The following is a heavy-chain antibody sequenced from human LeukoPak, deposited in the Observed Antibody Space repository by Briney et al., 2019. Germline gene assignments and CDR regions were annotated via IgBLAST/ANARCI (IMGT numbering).Heavy chain of an antibody. CDR3: VRDEYQRNY. V-gene: IGHV3-48*04. D-gene: IGHD6-25*01. J-gene: IGHJ4*02. Sequence: PGGSLRLSCAASGFTFSSYSMNWVRQAPGKGLEWISYISGSGSTIYYSDSVKGRFTISRNNAKNSLYLQMNSLRAEDTAVYYCVRDEYQRNYWGQGTLVTVSS. CDR2: ISGSGSTI. CDR1: GFTFSSYS.